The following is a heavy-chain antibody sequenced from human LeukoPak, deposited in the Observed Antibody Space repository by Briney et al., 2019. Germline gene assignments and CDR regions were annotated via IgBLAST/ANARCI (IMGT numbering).Heavy chain of an antibody. Sequence: PSETLSLTCTVSGDSISSSNYYWGWIRQPPGKGPEWIGRIYYSGTTYHNPSLKSRVTISVDTSRNQFSLKVSSVTDADTAVYYCARQRRYDYYMDVWGKGTTVTVSS. CDR1: GDSISSSNYY. V-gene: IGHV4-39*01. CDR3: ARQRRYDYYMDV. D-gene: IGHD3-9*01. J-gene: IGHJ6*03. CDR2: IYYSGTT.